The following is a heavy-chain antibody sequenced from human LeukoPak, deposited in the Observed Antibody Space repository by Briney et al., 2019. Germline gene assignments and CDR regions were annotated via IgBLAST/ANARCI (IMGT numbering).Heavy chain of an antibody. J-gene: IGHJ3*02. CDR1: GFTFSDYY. CDR2: ISSIGSTI. Sequence: GGSLRLSCAASGFTFSDYYMSWIRQAPGKGLEWVSYISSIGSTIYDADSVNGRFTISRDNAKNSLYLQMNSLRAEDTAVYYCARDSYDILTGYYWVFAFDIWGQGTMVTVSS. CDR3: ARDSYDILTGYYWVFAFDI. D-gene: IGHD3-9*01. V-gene: IGHV3-11*01.